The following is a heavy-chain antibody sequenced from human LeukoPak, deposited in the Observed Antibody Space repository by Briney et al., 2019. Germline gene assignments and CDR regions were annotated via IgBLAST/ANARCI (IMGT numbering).Heavy chain of an antibody. J-gene: IGHJ4*02. D-gene: IGHD2-15*01. CDR2: INHSGST. CDR3: ARGRRGGEYYFDY. V-gene: IGHV4-34*01. Sequence: SETLSLTCAVYGGSFSGYYWSWIRQPPGKGLEWIGEINHSGSTNYNPSLKSRVTISVDTSKNQFSLKLSSVIAADTAVYYCARGRRGGEYYFDYWGQGTLVTVSS. CDR1: GGSFSGYY.